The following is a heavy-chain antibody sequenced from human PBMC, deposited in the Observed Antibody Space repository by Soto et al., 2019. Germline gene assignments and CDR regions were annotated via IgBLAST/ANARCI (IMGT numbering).Heavy chain of an antibody. J-gene: IGHJ4*02. CDR1: GFTFSSYA. Sequence: PGGSLRLSCTASGFTFSSYAMSWVRQTPGKGLEWVSAISGSGGNTYYADSVKGRFTISRDNSKNTLYLQMNSLRAEDTAVYYCAKSITARPFDYWGQGALVTVSS. CDR3: AKSITARPFDY. CDR2: ISGSGGNT. D-gene: IGHD6-6*01. V-gene: IGHV3-23*01.